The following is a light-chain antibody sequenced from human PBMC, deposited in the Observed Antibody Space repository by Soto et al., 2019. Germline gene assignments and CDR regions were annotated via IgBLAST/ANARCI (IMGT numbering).Light chain of an antibody. V-gene: IGKV1-17*01. CDR3: LQHNSFPRT. Sequence: DIQMTQSPSSLSASVGDRVTITCRASQGISNDLGWYQQKPGKAPKRLIYAASGLQSGVPSRFSGSGSGTEFTLTISSLQPEDFANYYYLQHNSFPRTFGQGTKVEIK. CDR1: QGISND. CDR2: AAS. J-gene: IGKJ1*01.